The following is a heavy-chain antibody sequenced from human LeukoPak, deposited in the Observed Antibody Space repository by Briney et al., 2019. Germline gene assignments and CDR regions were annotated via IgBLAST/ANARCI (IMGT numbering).Heavy chain of an antibody. CDR1: GGTFSSYA. CDR2: IIPIFGTA. V-gene: IGHV1-69*13. Sequence: GASVTVSCTASGGTFSSYAISWVRQAPGQGLEWMGGIIPIFGTANYAQKFQGRVTITADESTSTAYMELSSLRAEDTAVYYCAREAGDSSGWYNWFDPWGQGTLVTVSS. D-gene: IGHD6-19*01. J-gene: IGHJ5*02. CDR3: AREAGDSSGWYNWFDP.